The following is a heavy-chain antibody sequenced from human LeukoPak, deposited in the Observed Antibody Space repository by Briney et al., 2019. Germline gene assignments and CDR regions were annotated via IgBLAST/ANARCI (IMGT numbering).Heavy chain of an antibody. CDR2: ITGSGDST. CDR1: GFTFSSYG. J-gene: IGHJ5*02. Sequence: GGSLRLSCAASGFTFSSYGLSWVRQAPGKGLEWVSGITGSGDSTFYADSVKGRFTISRDNSKNTLYLQMNSLRADDTAVYYCGRDGRLIQLWLDPWGQGTLVTVSS. D-gene: IGHD5-18*01. V-gene: IGHV3-23*01. CDR3: GRDGRLIQLWLDP.